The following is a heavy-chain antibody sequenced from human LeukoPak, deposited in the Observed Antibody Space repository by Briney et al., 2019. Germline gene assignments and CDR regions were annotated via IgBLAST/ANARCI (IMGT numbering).Heavy chain of an antibody. CDR1: GFTVSSNY. CDR2: IYSGGST. D-gene: IGHD3-22*01. CDR3: ARGDSSGYSKPLDY. J-gene: IGHJ4*02. Sequence: GGSLRLSCAASGFTVSSNYMSWVRQAPGKGLEWVSVIYSGGSTYYADSVKGRFTISRDNSKNTLYLQMNSLRAEDTAVYYCARGDSSGYSKPLDYWGQGTLVTVSS. V-gene: IGHV3-53*05.